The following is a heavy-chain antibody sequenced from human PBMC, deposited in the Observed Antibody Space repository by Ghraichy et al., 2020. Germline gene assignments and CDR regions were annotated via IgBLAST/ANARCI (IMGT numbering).Heavy chain of an antibody. CDR3: AKDRRALLWFGESDLNWFYP. Sequence: GGSLRLSCAASGFTFSSYAMSWVRQAPGKGLEWVSAISGSGGSTYYADSVKGRFTISRDNSKNTLYLQMNSLRAEDTAVYYCAKDRRALLWFGESDLNWFYPWGQGTLVTVSS. CDR1: GFTFSSYA. V-gene: IGHV3-23*01. D-gene: IGHD3-10*01. CDR2: ISGSGGST. J-gene: IGHJ5*02.